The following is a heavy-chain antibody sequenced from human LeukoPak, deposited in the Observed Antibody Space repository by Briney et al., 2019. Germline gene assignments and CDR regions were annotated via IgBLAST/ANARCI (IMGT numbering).Heavy chain of an antibody. J-gene: IGHJ5*02. V-gene: IGHV3-21*01. CDR3: ARDEGDYYYDSSGYYGS. CDR2: ISSSSSYI. CDR1: GFTFSSYS. Sequence: PGGSLRLSCAAPGFTFSSYSMNWVRQAPGKGLEWVSSISSSSSYIYYADSVKGRFTISRDNAKNSLYLQMNSLRAEDTAVYYCARDEGDYYYDSSGYYGSWGQGTLVTVSS. D-gene: IGHD3-22*01.